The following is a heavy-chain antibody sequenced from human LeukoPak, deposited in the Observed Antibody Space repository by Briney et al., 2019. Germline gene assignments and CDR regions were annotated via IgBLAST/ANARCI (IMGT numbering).Heavy chain of an antibody. Sequence: GGSLRLSCAASGFTFDDYAMHWVRQAPEKGLEWVSLISGDGGSTYYADSVKGRFTISRGNSKNSLYLQMNSLRTEDTALYYCAKDMGWRRPVAGTGEDDYWGQGTLVTVSS. V-gene: IGHV3-43*02. J-gene: IGHJ4*02. CDR2: ISGDGGST. CDR1: GFTFDDYA. D-gene: IGHD6-19*01. CDR3: AKDMGWRRPVAGTGEDDY.